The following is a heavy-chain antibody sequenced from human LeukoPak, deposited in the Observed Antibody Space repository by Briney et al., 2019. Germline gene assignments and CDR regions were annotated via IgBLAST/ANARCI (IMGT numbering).Heavy chain of an antibody. D-gene: IGHD2-2*01. Sequence: ASVKVSCKASGYTFTSYYMHWVRQAPGQGLEWMGIINPSGGSTSYAQKFQGRVTMTRDTSTSTVYMELSSLRSEDTAVYYCARALVPAAMRGGYYYYYYYMDVWGKGTTVTVS. CDR3: ARALVPAAMRGGYYYYYYYMDV. V-gene: IGHV1-46*01. J-gene: IGHJ6*03. CDR2: INPSGGST. CDR1: GYTFTSYY.